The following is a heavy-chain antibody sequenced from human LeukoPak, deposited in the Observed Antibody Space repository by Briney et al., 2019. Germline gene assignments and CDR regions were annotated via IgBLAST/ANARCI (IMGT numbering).Heavy chain of an antibody. V-gene: IGHV4-34*01. J-gene: IGHJ5*02. CDR1: GGSFSGYY. CDR3: ARGGSIAAAGTGGFSWFDP. Sequence: PSETLSLTCAVYGGSFSGYYWSWIRQPPGKGLEWIGEINHSGSTNYNPSLKSRVTISVDTSKNQFSLKLSSVTAADTAVYYCARGGSIAAAGTGGFSWFDPWGQGTLVTVSP. CDR2: INHSGST. D-gene: IGHD6-13*01.